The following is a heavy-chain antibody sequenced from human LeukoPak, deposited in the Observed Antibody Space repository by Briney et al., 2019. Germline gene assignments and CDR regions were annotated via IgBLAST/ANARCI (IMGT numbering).Heavy chain of an antibody. D-gene: IGHD3-9*01. CDR3: ASLGRAALRYFDWLSGSPDY. J-gene: IGHJ4*02. V-gene: IGHV3-21*01. CDR1: GFTFSSYS. CDR2: ISSSSSYI. Sequence: GGSLRLSCAASGFTFSSYSMSWVRKAPGKELEWVSSISSSSSYIYYADSVKGRFTISRDNAKNSLYLQMNSLRAEDTAVYYCASLGRAALRYFDWLSGSPDYWGQGTLVTVSS.